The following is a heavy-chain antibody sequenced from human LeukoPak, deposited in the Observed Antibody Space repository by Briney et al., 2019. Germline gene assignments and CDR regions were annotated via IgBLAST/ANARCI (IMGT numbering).Heavy chain of an antibody. V-gene: IGHV3-21*01. CDR2: ISSSNSYI. CDR1: GFTFSSYS. CDR3: AREGIYCSSTSCYFDY. J-gene: IGHJ4*02. D-gene: IGHD2-2*01. Sequence: GGSLRLSCAASGFTFSSYSMNWVRQAPGKGLEWVSSISSSNSYIYYADSVKGRFTISRDNAKNSLYLQMNSLRAEDTAVYYCAREGIYCSSTSCYFDYWGQGTLVTVSS.